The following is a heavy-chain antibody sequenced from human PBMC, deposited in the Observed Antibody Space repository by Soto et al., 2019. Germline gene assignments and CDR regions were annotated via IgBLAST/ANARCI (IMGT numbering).Heavy chain of an antibody. CDR3: ARARIRPRYNYYFCMVT. J-gene: IGHJ6*02. Sequence: SETLSLTCAVYGGSFSGYYWSWIRQPPXKGLEWIGEINHSGSTNYNPSLKSRVTISVDTSKNQFSLKLSSVTAADTAVYDCARARIRPRYNYYFCMVTRAQGTTFPV. CDR1: GGSFSGYY. V-gene: IGHV4-34*01. CDR2: INHSGST. D-gene: IGHD5-18*01.